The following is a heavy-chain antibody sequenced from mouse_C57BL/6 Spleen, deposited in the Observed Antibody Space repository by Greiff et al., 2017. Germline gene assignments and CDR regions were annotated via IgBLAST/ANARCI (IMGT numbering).Heavy chain of an antibody. CDR3: ARYYGSSSAWFAD. D-gene: IGHD1-1*01. Sequence: VQLQQSGAELVKPGASVTLSCTASGFNIKDYYMHWVKQRTEQGLEWIGRIDPEDGETKYAPQFQGKATITADTSSNTAYLLLISLTSEDTAVYYCARYYGSSSAWFADWGQVTLVTVSA. CDR2: IDPEDGET. CDR1: GFNIKDYY. V-gene: IGHV14-2*01. J-gene: IGHJ3*01.